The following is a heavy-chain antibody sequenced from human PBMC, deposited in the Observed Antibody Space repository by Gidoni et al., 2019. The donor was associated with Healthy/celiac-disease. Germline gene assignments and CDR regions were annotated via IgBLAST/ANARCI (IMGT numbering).Heavy chain of an antibody. V-gene: IGHV3-23*01. Sequence: GGSTYYADSVKGRFTISRDNSKNTLYLQMNSLRAEDTAVYYCAKDPRDHNYVPVWFDPWGQGTLVTVSS. CDR3: AKDPRDHNYVPVWFDP. D-gene: IGHD1-1*01. CDR2: GGST. J-gene: IGHJ5*02.